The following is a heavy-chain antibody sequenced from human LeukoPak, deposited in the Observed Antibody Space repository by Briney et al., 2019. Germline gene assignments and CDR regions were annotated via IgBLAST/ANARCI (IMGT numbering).Heavy chain of an antibody. V-gene: IGHV1-46*01. CDR2: INPSGGST. CDR3: ARDRGGIAARRNWFDP. CDR1: GYTFTGYY. D-gene: IGHD6-6*01. Sequence: WASVKVSCKASGYTFTGYYMHWVRQAPGQGLEWMGVINPSGGSTSYAQKFQGRVTMTRDTSTSTVYMELSSLRSEDTAVYYCARDRGGIAARRNWFDPWGQGTLVTVSS. J-gene: IGHJ5*02.